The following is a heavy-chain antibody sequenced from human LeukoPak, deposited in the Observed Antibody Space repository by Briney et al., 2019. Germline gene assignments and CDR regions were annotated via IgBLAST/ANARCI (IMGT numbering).Heavy chain of an antibody. J-gene: IGHJ4*02. CDR3: ARRHYEILSGYPS. V-gene: IGHV4-34*12. D-gene: IGHD3-9*01. Sequence: NASETLSLTCTVSGGSISSYYWSWIRQPPGKGLEWIGEIIHSGSPNYNPSLKSRVTMSIVTSKNQFSLNLSSVTAADTAVYYCARRHYEILSGYPSWGQGILVTVSS. CDR1: GGSISSYY. CDR2: IIHSGSP.